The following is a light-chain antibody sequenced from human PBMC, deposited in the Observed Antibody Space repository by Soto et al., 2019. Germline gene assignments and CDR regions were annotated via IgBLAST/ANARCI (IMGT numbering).Light chain of an antibody. J-gene: IGKJ5*01. CDR3: QQSYSTLYT. V-gene: IGKV1-39*01. CDR2: AAS. Sequence: DIQVTQSPSSVSASVGDRVTITCRASQSISSYLNWYQQKPGKAPKLLIYAASSLQSGVPSRFSGSGSGTDFTLTISSLQPEDFATYYCQQSYSTLYTFGQGTRLEIK. CDR1: QSISSY.